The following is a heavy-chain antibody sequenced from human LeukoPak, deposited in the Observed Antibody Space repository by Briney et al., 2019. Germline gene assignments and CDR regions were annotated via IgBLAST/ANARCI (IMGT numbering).Heavy chain of an antibody. CDR2: ICGSGSGSST. D-gene: IGHD5-18*01. V-gene: IGHV3-23*01. CDR1: GFTFSSSA. Sequence: GGSLRLSCAASGFTFSSSAMCWVREAPGKGLWWVSTICGSGSGSSTYYADSVKGRFSISRDNSKNTLYLQMNSLRPEGTAVYYCSSTVDTAMVTGSEAFDIWGQGTMVTVSS. CDR3: SSTVDTAMVTGSEAFDI. J-gene: IGHJ3*02.